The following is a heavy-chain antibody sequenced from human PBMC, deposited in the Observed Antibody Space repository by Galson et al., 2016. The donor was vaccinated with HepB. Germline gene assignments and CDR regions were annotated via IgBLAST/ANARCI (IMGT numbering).Heavy chain of an antibody. CDR1: GYTFTTYD. Sequence: SVKVSCKVSGYTFTTYDITWVRQAPGQGLEWMGWISTDNAKTNYAQKLQGRVTMTTDPSTSTAYMELRSLRSDDTAIYYCARAYYNILNYEGWVVYYGLDVWGQGTTFTVSS. CDR3: ARAYYNILNYEGWVVYYGLDV. J-gene: IGHJ6*02. D-gene: IGHD3-9*01. CDR2: ISTDNAKT. V-gene: IGHV1-18*01.